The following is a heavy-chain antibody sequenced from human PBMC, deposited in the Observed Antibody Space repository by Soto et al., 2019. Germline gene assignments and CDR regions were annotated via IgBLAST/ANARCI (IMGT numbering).Heavy chain of an antibody. D-gene: IGHD1-26*01. Sequence: VQLVESGGGVVQPGTSLRLSCEASGFAFNKFGMHWVRQAPGKGREWVAFISYDGSYQYYADSVQGRLTITRDNSMNTLNMQLNSLRREDTAVYYCAKGGEVGGVLGDHWGQGTLVTVSS. CDR1: GFAFNKFG. V-gene: IGHV3-30*18. CDR3: AKGGEVGGVLGDH. J-gene: IGHJ4*02. CDR2: ISYDGSYQ.